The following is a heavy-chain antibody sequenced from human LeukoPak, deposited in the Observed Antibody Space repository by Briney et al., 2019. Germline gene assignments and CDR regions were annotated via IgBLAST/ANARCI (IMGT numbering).Heavy chain of an antibody. J-gene: IGHJ6*02. CDR1: GFTFSDYY. CDR2: ISSSGSTI. Sequence: GGSLRLSCAASGFTFSDYYMSWIRQAPGKGLEWVSYISSSGSTIYYADSVKGRFTISRDNAKNSLYLQMNSLRAEDTAVYYCARVPVYLNYYYGMDVWGQGTTVTVSS. V-gene: IGHV3-11*01. D-gene: IGHD2-2*02. CDR3: ARVPVYLNYYYGMDV.